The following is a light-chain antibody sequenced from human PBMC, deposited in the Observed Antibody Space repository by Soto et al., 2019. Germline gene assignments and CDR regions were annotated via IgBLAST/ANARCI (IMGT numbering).Light chain of an antibody. CDR3: QQYNNWPPGA. J-gene: IGKJ1*01. Sequence: EIVMTQSPATLSVSPGGRATLSCRASQSVSRNLAWYQQKPGQAPRLLIYGASTRATGIPARFSGSGSGTEFTLTISSLQSEDFAVYYCQQYNNWPPGAFGQGTKVEIK. CDR2: GAS. CDR1: QSVSRN. V-gene: IGKV3-15*01.